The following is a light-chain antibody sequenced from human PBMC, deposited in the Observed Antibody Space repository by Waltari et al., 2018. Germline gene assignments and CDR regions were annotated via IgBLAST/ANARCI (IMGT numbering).Light chain of an antibody. CDR2: KAN. CDR3: LLYLGSRIFV. V-gene: IGLV8-61*01. J-gene: IGLJ3*02. CDR1: SGSLSTTSY. Sequence: QTVVTQEPSLSVSPGGTVTLTCALSSGSLSTTSYASWYQQTPGQPPRTLGYKANSRSSGVPDRFSGSILGNRAALTITGAQAEDESDYYCLLYLGSRIFVFGGGTKLTVL.